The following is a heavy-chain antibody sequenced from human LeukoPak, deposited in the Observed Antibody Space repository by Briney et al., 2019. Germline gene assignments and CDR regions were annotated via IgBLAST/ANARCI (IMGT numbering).Heavy chain of an antibody. Sequence: ASVKVSCKASGYTFTGYYMHWERQAPGQGLEWMGWINPNSGGTNYAQKFQGRVTMTRDTSISTAYMELSRLRSDDTAVYYCARDPGYGSGGSCYLDWGQGTLVTVSS. D-gene: IGHD2-15*01. CDR3: ARDPGYGSGGSCYLD. J-gene: IGHJ4*02. CDR1: GYTFTGYY. CDR2: INPNSGGT. V-gene: IGHV1-2*02.